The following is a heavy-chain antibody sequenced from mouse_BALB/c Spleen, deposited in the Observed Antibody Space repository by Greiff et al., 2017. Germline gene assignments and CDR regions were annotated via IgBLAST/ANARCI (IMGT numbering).Heavy chain of an antibody. CDR1: GFSLTSYG. V-gene: IGHV2-9*02. D-gene: IGHD1-1*01. CDR3: ARDSGSSFHWYFDV. CDR2: IWAGGST. Sequence: VMLVESGPGLVAPSQSLSITCTVSGFSLTSYGVHWVRQPPGKGLEWLGVIWAGGSTNYNSALMSRLSISKDNSKSQVFLKMNSLQTDDTAMYYCARDSGSSFHWYFDVWGAGTTVTVSS. J-gene: IGHJ1*01.